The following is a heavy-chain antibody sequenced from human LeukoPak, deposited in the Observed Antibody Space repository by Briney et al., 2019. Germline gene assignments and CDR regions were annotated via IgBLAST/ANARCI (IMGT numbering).Heavy chain of an antibody. Sequence: ASVKVSCKASGYTFTTYGISWVRQAPGQGLEWMGWISVYNGNTDYAQDLQGRVTMTTDTSTSTAYMELWSLRSGDTAVYYCARDPRIVAGLGFDIWGQGTMVTVSS. CDR1: GYTFTTYG. J-gene: IGHJ3*02. CDR2: ISVYNGNT. CDR3: ARDPRIVAGLGFDI. V-gene: IGHV1-18*04. D-gene: IGHD6-13*01.